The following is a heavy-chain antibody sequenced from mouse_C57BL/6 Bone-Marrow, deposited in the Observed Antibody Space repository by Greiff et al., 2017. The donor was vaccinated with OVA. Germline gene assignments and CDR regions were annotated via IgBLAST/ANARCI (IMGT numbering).Heavy chain of an antibody. CDR3: TAEDYSSWFAY. J-gene: IGHJ3*01. CDR2: IRLKSDNYAT. D-gene: IGHD1-1*01. Sequence: EVQLQESGGGLVQPGGSMKLSCVASGFTFSNYWMNWVRQSPEKGLEWVAQIRLKSDNYATHYAESVKGRFTISRDDSKSSVYLQMNNLRAEDTGIYYCTAEDYSSWFAYWGQGTLVTVSA. V-gene: IGHV6-3*01. CDR1: GFTFSNYW.